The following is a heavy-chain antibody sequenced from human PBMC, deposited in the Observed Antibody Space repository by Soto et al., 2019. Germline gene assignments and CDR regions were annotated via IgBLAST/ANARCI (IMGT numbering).Heavy chain of an antibody. V-gene: IGHV3-30-3*01. CDR2: ISYSGSNK. CDR1: GFTFSSYA. D-gene: IGHD4-17*01. J-gene: IGHJ4*02. CDR3: AKAPLPMTTVILFDY. Sequence: PGGSLRLSCAASGFTFSSYAMHWVRQAPGKGLEWVAVISYSGSNKYYADSVKGRFTISRDNSKNTLYLQMNSLRAEDTAVYYCAKAPLPMTTVILFDYWGQGTRVTVSS.